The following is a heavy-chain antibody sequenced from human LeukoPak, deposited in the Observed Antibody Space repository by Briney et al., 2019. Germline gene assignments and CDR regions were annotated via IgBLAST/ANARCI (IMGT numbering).Heavy chain of an antibody. V-gene: IGHV1-69*13. CDR1: GGTFSSYA. D-gene: IGHD2-2*01. Sequence: ASVKVSCKASGGTFSSYAISWVRQAPGQGLEWMGGIIPIFGTANYAQKFQGRVTITADESTSTAYMELSSLRSEDTAVYYCALIPAAILSSGENWFDPWGQGTLVSVSS. CDR2: IIPIFGTA. J-gene: IGHJ5*02. CDR3: ALIPAAILSSGENWFDP.